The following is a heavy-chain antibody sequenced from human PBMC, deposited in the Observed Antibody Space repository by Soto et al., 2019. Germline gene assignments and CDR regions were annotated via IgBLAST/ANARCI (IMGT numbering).Heavy chain of an antibody. CDR3: ARRGFIAVAGLYYFDY. J-gene: IGHJ4*02. V-gene: IGHV1-69*13. CDR2: IIPIFGTA. Sequence: ASVKVSCKASGGTFSSYAISWVRQAPGQGLEWMGGIIPIFGTANYAQKFQGRVTITADESTSTAYMELSSLRSEDTAVYYCARRGFIAVAGLYYFDYWGQGTLVTVSS. CDR1: GGTFSSYA. D-gene: IGHD6-19*01.